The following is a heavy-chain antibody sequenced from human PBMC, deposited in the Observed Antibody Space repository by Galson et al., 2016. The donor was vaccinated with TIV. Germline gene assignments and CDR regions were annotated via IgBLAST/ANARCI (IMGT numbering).Heavy chain of an antibody. CDR2: MSPSNGNT. CDR3: ARGHYYDSSGYSFDF. CDR1: GYTFTSFD. J-gene: IGHJ4*02. Sequence: SVKVSCKASGYTFTSFDISWIRQAPGQGLEWMGWMSPSNGNTGYAQKFRGRITMTTHPSTTTVYTELSGLTSEDTAVYYCARGHYYDSSGYSFDFWGQGTLVTVSS. D-gene: IGHD3-22*01. V-gene: IGHV1-8*01.